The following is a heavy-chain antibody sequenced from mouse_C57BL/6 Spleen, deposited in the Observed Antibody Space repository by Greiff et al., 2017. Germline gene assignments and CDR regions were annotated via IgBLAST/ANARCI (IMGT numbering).Heavy chain of an antibody. D-gene: IGHD2-3*01. V-gene: IGHV2-2*01. CDR3: ARNLDGYYSSYWYFDV. J-gene: IGHJ1*03. Sequence: QVQLQQSGPGLVQPSQSLSITCTVSGFSLTSYGVHWVRQSPGKGLEWLGVIWSGGSTDYNAAFISRLSISKDNSKSQVFFKMNSLQADDTAIYYCARNLDGYYSSYWYFDVWGTGTTVTVSS. CDR1: GFSLTSYG. CDR2: IWSGGST.